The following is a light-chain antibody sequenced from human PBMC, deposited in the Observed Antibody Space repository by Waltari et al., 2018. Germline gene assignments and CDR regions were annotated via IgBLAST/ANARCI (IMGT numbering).Light chain of an antibody. CDR3: QQYGRSPWT. J-gene: IGKJ1*01. V-gene: IGKV3-20*01. Sequence: EIVLTQSPGTLSLSPGERATLSCRASESVRSSYLAWYQQKPGQAPRLLIYGASSRATGIPDRFRGSGSGTDFTLTISILEPEDFAVYFCQQYGRSPWTFGQGTKVEIK. CDR1: ESVRSSY. CDR2: GAS.